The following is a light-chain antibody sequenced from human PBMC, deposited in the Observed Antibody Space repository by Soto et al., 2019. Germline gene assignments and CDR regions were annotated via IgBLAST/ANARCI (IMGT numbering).Light chain of an antibody. V-gene: IGLV6-57*04. CDR2: EDN. CDR1: SGSVASNY. J-gene: IGLJ2*01. CDR3: QSYDRSNQCVV. Sequence: NFMLTQPHSVSESPGKTVTISCTRSSGSVASNYVQWYQQRPGSAPTTVIYEDNHRPSGVPDRFSGSIDSSSNSASLTISGLKTEDESVYDCQSYDRSNQCVVLGGGTKGTVL.